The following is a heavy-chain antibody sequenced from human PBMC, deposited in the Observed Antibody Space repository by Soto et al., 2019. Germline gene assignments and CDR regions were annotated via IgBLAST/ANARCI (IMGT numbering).Heavy chain of an antibody. CDR1: GYTFTIYG. J-gene: IGHJ3*02. D-gene: IGHD3-3*01. V-gene: IGHV1-18*01. CDR2: ISAYNGNT. Sequence: ASVKVYCKASGYTFTIYGISWGRQAPGQGLEWMGWISAYNGNTNYAQKLQGRVTMTTDTSTSTAYMELRSLRSDDTAVYYCARGANYDFWSGSTWNAFDIWGQGTMVTVSS. CDR3: ARGANYDFWSGSTWNAFDI.